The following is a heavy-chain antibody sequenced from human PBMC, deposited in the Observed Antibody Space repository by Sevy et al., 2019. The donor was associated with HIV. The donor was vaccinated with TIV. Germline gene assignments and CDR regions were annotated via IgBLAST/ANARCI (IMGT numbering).Heavy chain of an antibody. J-gene: IGHJ6*03. V-gene: IGHV3-30*02. Sequence: GGSPRLSCAASGFTFSSYGMHWVRQAPGKGLEWVAFIRYDGSNKYYADSVKGRFTISRDNSKNTLYLQMNSLRAEDTAVYYCAKAPPGGTTYYYYFYMDVWGKGTTVTVSS. CDR2: IRYDGSNK. CDR3: AKAPPGGTTYYYYFYMDV. CDR1: GFTFSSYG. D-gene: IGHD2-15*01.